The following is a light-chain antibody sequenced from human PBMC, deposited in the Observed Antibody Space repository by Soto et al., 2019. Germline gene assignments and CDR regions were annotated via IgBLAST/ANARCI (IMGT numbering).Light chain of an antibody. CDR1: QGIIDD. CDR2: AAS. Sequence: DIQMTQSPSSLAASVGDRVTITCRASQGIIDDVAWYQQKPGKAPKLLIYAASTLQSGVPSRFSGSGAGTDFTLTISSLQPEDVATYYCQKYNRAPRTVGQGTKVEIK. V-gene: IGKV1-27*01. J-gene: IGKJ1*01. CDR3: QKYNRAPRT.